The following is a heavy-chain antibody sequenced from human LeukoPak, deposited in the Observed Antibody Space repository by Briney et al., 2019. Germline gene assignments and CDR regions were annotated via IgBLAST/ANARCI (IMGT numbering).Heavy chain of an antibody. J-gene: IGHJ4*02. CDR1: GFTFSSYS. Sequence: GGSLRLSCAASGFTFSSYSMNWVRQAPGKGLEWVSSISDSGYYINYADSVKGRFTISRDNSKNTLYLQMNSLRVEDTAVYYCARGCGGSPGCFIIDYWGQGTLVTVSS. CDR2: ISDSGYYI. CDR3: ARGCGGSPGCFIIDY. D-gene: IGHD2-15*01. V-gene: IGHV3-21*01.